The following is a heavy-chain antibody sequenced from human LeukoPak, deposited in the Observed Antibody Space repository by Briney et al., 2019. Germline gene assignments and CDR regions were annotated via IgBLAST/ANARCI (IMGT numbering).Heavy chain of an antibody. CDR1: GYTFTGYY. V-gene: IGHV1-2*02. CDR3: GVLGDTALITYFDL. Sequence: ASVKVSCKAPGYTFTGYYMHWVRQAPGQGLEWMGWINPNSGGTNYAQKFQGRVTMTRDTSISTAYMELSRLRSDDTAVYYCGVLGDTALITYFDLWGRGTLVTVSS. CDR2: INPNSGGT. D-gene: IGHD5-18*01. J-gene: IGHJ2*01.